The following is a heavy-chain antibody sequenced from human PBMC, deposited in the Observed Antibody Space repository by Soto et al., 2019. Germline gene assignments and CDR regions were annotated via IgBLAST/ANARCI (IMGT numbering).Heavy chain of an antibody. CDR2: FDPEDGET. CDR3: AKGGGIVVVTAPYDH. J-gene: IGHJ4*01. CDR1: GSTFNRYA. D-gene: IGHD2-21*02. V-gene: IGHV1-18*01. Sequence: ASVKVSCKASGSTFNRYAISCVRQAPGQGLEWMGGFDPEDGETIYAQRFLGRVTMTSDTSTSTVHMELGSLTSEDTAEYYCAKGGGIVVVTAPYDHWG.